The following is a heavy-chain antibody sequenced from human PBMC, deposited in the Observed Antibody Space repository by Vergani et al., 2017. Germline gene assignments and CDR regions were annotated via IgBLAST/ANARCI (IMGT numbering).Heavy chain of an antibody. CDR1: GYTFTGYY. V-gene: IGHV1-2*02. CDR3: ARDATYYYDSSGYYLSGDFDY. CDR2: INPNSGGT. Sequence: QVQLVQSGAEVKKPGASVKVSCKASGYTFTGYYMHWVRQAPGQGLEWMGWINPNSGGTNYEQKFQGSVTMTRDTSISTAYMELRRLRADDTAVYYCARDATYYYDSSGYYLSGDFDYWGQGTLVTVSS. D-gene: IGHD3-22*01. J-gene: IGHJ4*02.